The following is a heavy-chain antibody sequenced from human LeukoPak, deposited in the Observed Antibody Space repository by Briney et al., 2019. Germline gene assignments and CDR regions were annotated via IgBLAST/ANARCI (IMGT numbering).Heavy chain of an antibody. J-gene: IGHJ2*01. V-gene: IGHV3-20*01. CDR3: ARSMSTVTTRYFDL. CDR1: GFAFSSYE. D-gene: IGHD4-17*01. Sequence: PGGSLRLSCAASGFAFSSYEMNWVRQAPGKGLEWVSYITWNGARTHYADSVKGRFTISRDNAKYSLYLEMNSLRAEDTALYDCARSMSTVTTRYFDLWGRGTLVTVSS. CDR2: ITWNGART.